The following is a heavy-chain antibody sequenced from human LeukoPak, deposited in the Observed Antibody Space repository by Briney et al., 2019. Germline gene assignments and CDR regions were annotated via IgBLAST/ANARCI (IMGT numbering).Heavy chain of an antibody. D-gene: IGHD3-22*01. CDR1: GGSFSGYY. CDR3: ARMYYYDSSGYYNGLY. Sequence: SETLSLTCAVYGGSFSGYYWSWIRQPPGKGLKWIGEINHSGSTNYNPSLKSRVTISVDTSKNQFSLKLSSVTAADTAVYYCARMYYYDSSGYYNGLYWGQGTLVTVSS. V-gene: IGHV4-34*01. CDR2: INHSGST. J-gene: IGHJ4*02.